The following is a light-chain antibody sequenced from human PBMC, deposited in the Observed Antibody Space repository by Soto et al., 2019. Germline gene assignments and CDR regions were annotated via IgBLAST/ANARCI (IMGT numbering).Light chain of an antibody. CDR3: QQYNNWLQT. CDR2: GAS. Sequence: EIVMTQSPATLSVSPGQRATLSCRASQSVSSNLAWYQQKPGQAPRLLIYGASTRATGIPARFSGSGSGTEFTLTNSSLQSEEFAVYYCQQYNNWLQTFGQGTKVEIK. V-gene: IGKV3-15*01. CDR1: QSVSSN. J-gene: IGKJ1*01.